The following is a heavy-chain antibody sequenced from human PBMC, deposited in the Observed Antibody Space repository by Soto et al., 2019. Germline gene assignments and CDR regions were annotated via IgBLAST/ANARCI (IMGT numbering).Heavy chain of an antibody. V-gene: IGHV4-39*01. D-gene: IGHD2-2*01. Sequence: SETLSLTCTASGGSIDSRGYWGWIRQPPGKGLEWVGSISYNGNTYYNPSLNSRVTISVDTSKNQFSLKLRSVTATDAAIYYCVRTSITSQYGAGYFEHWGQGTLVTGSS. J-gene: IGHJ4*02. CDR3: VRTSITSQYGAGYFEH. CDR1: GGSIDSRGY. CDR2: ISYNGNT.